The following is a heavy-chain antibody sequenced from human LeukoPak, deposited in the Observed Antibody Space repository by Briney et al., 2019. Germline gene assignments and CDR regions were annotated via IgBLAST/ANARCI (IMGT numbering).Heavy chain of an antibody. J-gene: IGHJ4*02. D-gene: IGHD1-26*01. Sequence: PSETLSLTCTVSGDSISRSTYYWGWIRQPPGKGLEWIGSVYYSGNTNYNPSLKSRVTISVDKSKNQFSLKLSSVTAADTAVYYCARVSSGATTVDYWGQGTLVTVSS. CDR3: ARVSSGATTVDY. CDR2: VYYSGNT. CDR1: GDSISRSTYY. V-gene: IGHV4-39*07.